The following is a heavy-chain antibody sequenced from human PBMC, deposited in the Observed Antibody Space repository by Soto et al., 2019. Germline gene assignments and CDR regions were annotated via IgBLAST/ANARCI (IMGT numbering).Heavy chain of an antibody. CDR3: ARESLMGGWYI. Sequence: QVQLVQSGAEVKKPGASVKVSCKASGYTFTSYGITWVRQAPGQGLEWMGWISAYNGNTNYAQKLQGRVTMTTDTPTRTAYMELRRLRSDDRDVDTCARESLMGGWYICGQGTLVTVSS. V-gene: IGHV1-18*01. CDR2: ISAYNGNT. D-gene: IGHD6-19*01. CDR1: GYTFTSYG. J-gene: IGHJ4*02.